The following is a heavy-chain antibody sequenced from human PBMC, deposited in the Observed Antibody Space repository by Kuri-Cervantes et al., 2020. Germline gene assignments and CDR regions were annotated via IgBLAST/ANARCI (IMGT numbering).Heavy chain of an antibody. CDR1: GGTFSSYA. Sequence: SVKVSCKASGGTFSSYAISWVRQAPGQGLEWMGGNIPIFGTANYAQKFQGRVTITTDESTSTAYMELSSLRSEDTAVYYCARGSSTPRDHNAAFDIWGQGTMVTVSS. J-gene: IGHJ3*02. CDR2: NIPIFGTA. V-gene: IGHV1-69*05. D-gene: IGHD1-26*01. CDR3: ARGSSTPRDHNAAFDI.